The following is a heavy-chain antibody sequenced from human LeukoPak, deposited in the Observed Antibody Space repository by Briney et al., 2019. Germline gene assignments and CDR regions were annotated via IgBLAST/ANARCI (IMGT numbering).Heavy chain of an antibody. J-gene: IGHJ5*02. Sequence: PSETLSLTCAVYGGSFSGYYWSWIRQPPGKGLEGIGEINHSGSTNYNPSLKSRVTISVDTSKNQFSLKLSSVTAADTAVYYCARDPNYDILPGYYFSWFDPWGQGTLVTVSS. CDR2: INHSGST. V-gene: IGHV4-34*01. D-gene: IGHD3-9*01. CDR1: GGSFSGYY. CDR3: ARDPNYDILPGYYFSWFDP.